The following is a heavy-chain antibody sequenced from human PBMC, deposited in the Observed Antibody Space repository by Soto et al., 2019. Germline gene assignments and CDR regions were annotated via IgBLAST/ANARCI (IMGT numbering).Heavy chain of an antibody. D-gene: IGHD4-17*01. CDR3: ARDLRFQGHDYADYLGYGMDV. V-gene: IGHV4-59*01. Sequence: QVQLQESGPGLVKPSETLSLTCTVSGGSISPYYWGWIRQPPGKGLEWIGYIYYSGRTNYNPSLKSRVTISVDTSKNQFSLNLSSVTAADTAVYYCARDLRFQGHDYADYLGYGMDVWGQGTTVTVSS. J-gene: IGHJ6*02. CDR2: IYYSGRT. CDR1: GGSISPYY.